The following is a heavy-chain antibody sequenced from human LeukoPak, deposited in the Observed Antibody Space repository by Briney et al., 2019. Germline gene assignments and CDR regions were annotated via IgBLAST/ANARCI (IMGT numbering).Heavy chain of an antibody. D-gene: IGHD1-26*01. CDR3: ARGKSRGSHIDY. J-gene: IGHJ4*02. CDR1: AYSISTDYY. V-gene: IGHV4-38-2*02. CDR2: IYHSGST. Sequence: SETLSLTCTVSAYSISTDYYWGWIRQPPGKGLEWIGSIYHSGSTYYNPSLKSRVTISVDTSKNQFSLRLRSVTAADTALYYCARGKSRGSHIDYWGQGTLVTVSS.